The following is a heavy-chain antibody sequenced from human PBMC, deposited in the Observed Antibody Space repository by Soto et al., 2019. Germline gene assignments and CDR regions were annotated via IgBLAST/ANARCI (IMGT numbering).Heavy chain of an antibody. Sequence: SVKVSCKASGFTFISSAMQWVRQARGQRLEWIGWIVVGSGHTNYAQKFQERVTITRDMSTSTAYMELSSLRSEDTAVYYCAATIIAVSGTGYYGMDVWGQGTTVTSP. V-gene: IGHV1-58*02. CDR3: AATIIAVSGTGYYGMDV. J-gene: IGHJ6*02. D-gene: IGHD6-19*01. CDR1: GFTFISSA. CDR2: IVVGSGHT.